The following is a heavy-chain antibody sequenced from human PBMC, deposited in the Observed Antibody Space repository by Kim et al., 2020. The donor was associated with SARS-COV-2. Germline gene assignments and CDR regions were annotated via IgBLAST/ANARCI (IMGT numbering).Heavy chain of an antibody. CDR1: GFTFDDYA. D-gene: IGHD3-10*01. Sequence: GGSLRLSCAASGFTFDDYAMHWVRQAPGKGLEWVSLISGDGGSTYYADSVKGRFTISRDNSKNSLYPQMNSLRTEDTALYYCAITPVEELWFGELSPLGMDVWGQGTTVTVSS. CDR3: AITPVEELWFGELSPLGMDV. J-gene: IGHJ6*02. V-gene: IGHV3-43*02. CDR2: ISGDGGST.